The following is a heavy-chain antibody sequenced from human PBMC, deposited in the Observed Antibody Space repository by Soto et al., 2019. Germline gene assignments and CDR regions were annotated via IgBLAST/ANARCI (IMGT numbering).Heavy chain of an antibody. D-gene: IGHD5-18*01. CDR2: IYSGGST. J-gene: IGHJ6*02. Sequence: GGSLRLSCAASGFTVSSNYMSWVRQAPGKGLEWVSVIYSGGSTYYADSVKGRFTISRDNSKNTLYLQMNSLRAEDTAVYYCASRGYSYAYYYGMDVWGQGTTVTVSS. CDR1: GFTVSSNY. V-gene: IGHV3-53*01. CDR3: ASRGYSYAYYYGMDV.